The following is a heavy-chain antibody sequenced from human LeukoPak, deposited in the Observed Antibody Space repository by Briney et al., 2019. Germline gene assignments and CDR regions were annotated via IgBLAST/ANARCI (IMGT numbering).Heavy chain of an antibody. Sequence: PGGSLRLSCAASGFSFNSYWMSWVRQAPGKGLDWVANIKQDGSEKDYVDSVKGRFTISRDNAKDSVYLQMNSLRAEDTAVYCCARARIGYTRYDAFGIWGQGTMVTVSS. CDR3: ARARIGYTRYDAFGI. CDR1: GFSFNSYW. CDR2: IKQDGSEK. D-gene: IGHD5-18*01. J-gene: IGHJ3*02. V-gene: IGHV3-7*04.